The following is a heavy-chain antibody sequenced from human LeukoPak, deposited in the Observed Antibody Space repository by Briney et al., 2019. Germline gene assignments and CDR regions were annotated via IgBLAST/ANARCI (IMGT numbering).Heavy chain of an antibody. CDR3: ARTGGVATPFDY. D-gene: IGHD3-3*01. CDR1: GYTFTSYY. J-gene: IGHJ4*02. Sequence: ASVKVACKASGYTFTSYYMHWVRQAPGQGLEWMGIINPSGGSTSYAQKFQGRVTMTRDTSTSTVYMELSSLRSEDTAVYYCARTGGVATPFDYWGQGTLVTVSS. V-gene: IGHV1-46*01. CDR2: INPSGGST.